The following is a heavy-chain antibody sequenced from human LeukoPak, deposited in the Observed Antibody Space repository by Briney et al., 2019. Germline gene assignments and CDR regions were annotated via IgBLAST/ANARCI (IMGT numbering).Heavy chain of an antibody. CDR3: ARGGYCTNGVCYGWFDP. CDR2: IKQDGSEK. D-gene: IGHD2-8*01. CDR1: GFTFSSCW. V-gene: IGHV3-7*01. Sequence: GGSLRLSCAASGFTFSSCWMSWVRQAPGKGLEWVANIKQDGSEKYYVDSVKGRFTISRDNAKNSLYLQMNSLRAEDTAVYYCARGGYCTNGVCYGWFDPWGQGTLVTVSS. J-gene: IGHJ5*02.